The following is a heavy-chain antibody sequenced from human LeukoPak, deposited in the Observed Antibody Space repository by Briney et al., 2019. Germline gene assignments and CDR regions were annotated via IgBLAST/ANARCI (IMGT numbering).Heavy chain of an antibody. CDR1: GYTFTRYY. D-gene: IGHD3-22*01. J-gene: IGHJ4*02. CDR3: AREGGGGYPFDY. V-gene: IGHV1-46*01. Sequence: GASVKVSCKASGYTFTRYYMHWVRQAPGQGLEWMGILNPSDGSTSYAQKFQGRVTMTRDTPTSTVYMELSSLRSEDTAVYYCAREGGGGYPFDYWGQGTLVTVSS. CDR2: LNPSDGST.